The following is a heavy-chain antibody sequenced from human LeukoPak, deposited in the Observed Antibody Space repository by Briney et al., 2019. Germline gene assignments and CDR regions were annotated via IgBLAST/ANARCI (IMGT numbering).Heavy chain of an antibody. Sequence: ASVKVSCKASGYTFTSYGISWVRQAPGQGLEWMGSISAYNGNTNYAQKLQGRVTMTTDTSTSTAYMELRSLRSEDTAVYYCARDLEKGGSGSYPLDYWGQGTLVTVSS. D-gene: IGHD3-10*01. CDR1: GYTFTSYG. V-gene: IGHV1-18*01. J-gene: IGHJ4*02. CDR2: ISAYNGNT. CDR3: ARDLEKGGSGSYPLDY.